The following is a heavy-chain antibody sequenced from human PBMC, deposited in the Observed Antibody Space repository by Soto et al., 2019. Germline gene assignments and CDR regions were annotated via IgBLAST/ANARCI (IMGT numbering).Heavy chain of an antibody. CDR1: GGSISSGGYY. CDR3: ARWETMVRGVIANWFDP. CDR2: IYYSGST. D-gene: IGHD3-10*01. J-gene: IGHJ5*02. Sequence: PSETLSLTCTVSGGSISSGGYYWSWIRQHPGKGLEWIGYIYYSGSTYYNPSLKSRVTISVDTSKDQFSLKLGSVTAADTAVYYCARWETMVRGVIANWFDPWGQGTLVTVSS. V-gene: IGHV4-31*03.